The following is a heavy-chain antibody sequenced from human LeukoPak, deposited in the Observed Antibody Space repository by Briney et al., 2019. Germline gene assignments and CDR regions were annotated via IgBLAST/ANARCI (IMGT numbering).Heavy chain of an antibody. Sequence: GGSLRLSCAASGFTFSSYEMNWVRQAPGKGLEWVSYISSSGSTIYYADSVKGRFTVSRDSAKNSLYLQMNSLRAEDTAVYYCARDYDSSGYYGPYFDYWGQGTLVTVSS. V-gene: IGHV3-48*03. J-gene: IGHJ4*02. D-gene: IGHD3-22*01. CDR3: ARDYDSSGYYGPYFDY. CDR1: GFTFSSYE. CDR2: ISSSGSTI.